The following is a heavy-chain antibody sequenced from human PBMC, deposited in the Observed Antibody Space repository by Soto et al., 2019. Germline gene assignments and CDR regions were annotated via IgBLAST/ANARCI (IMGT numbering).Heavy chain of an antibody. CDR3: ARTPVTNYDYIWGSSLGLEEYYFDY. D-gene: IGHD3-16*01. J-gene: IGHJ4*02. V-gene: IGHV2-70*11. CDR1: GFSLSTSGMC. CDR2: IDWDDDK. Sequence: SGPTLVNPTQTLTLTCTFSGFSLSTSGMCVSWIRQPPGKALEWLARIDWDDDKYYSTSLKTRLTISKDTSKNQVVLTMTNMDPVDTATYYCARTPVTNYDYIWGSSLGLEEYYFDYWGQGTLVTVSS.